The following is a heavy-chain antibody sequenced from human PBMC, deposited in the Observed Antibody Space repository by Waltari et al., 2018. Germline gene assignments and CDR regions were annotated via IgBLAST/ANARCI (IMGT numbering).Heavy chain of an antibody. V-gene: IGHV3-48*02. J-gene: IGHJ4*02. CDR3: ASTEGHDR. D-gene: IGHD3-16*01. CDR2: ISSRSTTS. Sequence: EVQLVESGGGLVPPGGSLRLSCAASGFTFSSYSLNWVRQAPGKGLEWVSHISSRSTTSYYADSVKGRFTISRDNAKNSLHLQMNSLRDEDTAGYYCASTEGHDRWGQGTLVIVSS. CDR1: GFTFSSYS.